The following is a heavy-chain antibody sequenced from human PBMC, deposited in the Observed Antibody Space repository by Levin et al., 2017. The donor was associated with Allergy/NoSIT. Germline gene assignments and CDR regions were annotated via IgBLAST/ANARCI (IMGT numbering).Heavy chain of an antibody. D-gene: IGHD6-13*01. CDR2: ISYDGSNK. CDR3: AKAIVKGLAAADPVNWFDP. V-gene: IGHV3-30*18. Sequence: GESLKISCAASGFTFSSYGMHWVRQAPGKGLEWVAVISYDGSNKYYADSVKGRFTISRDNSKNTLYLQMNSLRAEDTAVYYCAKAIVKGLAAADPVNWFDPWGQGTLVTVSS. CDR1: GFTFSSYG. J-gene: IGHJ5*02.